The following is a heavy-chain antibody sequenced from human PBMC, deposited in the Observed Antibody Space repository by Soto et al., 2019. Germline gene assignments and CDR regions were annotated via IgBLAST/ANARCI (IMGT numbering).Heavy chain of an antibody. D-gene: IGHD6-13*01. V-gene: IGHV1-69*13. J-gene: IGHJ4*02. CDR2: IIPIFGTA. CDR3: ARGGAYSSSWFPFDY. CDR1: GGTFSSYA. Sequence: SVKVSCKASGGTFSSYAISWVRQAPGQGLEWMGGIIPIFGTANYAQKFQGRVTVTADESTSTAYMELSSLRSEDTAVYYCARGGAYSSSWFPFDYWGQGTLVTVSS.